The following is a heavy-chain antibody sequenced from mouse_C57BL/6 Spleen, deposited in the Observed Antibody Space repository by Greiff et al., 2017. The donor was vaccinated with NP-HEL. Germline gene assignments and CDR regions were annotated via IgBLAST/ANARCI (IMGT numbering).Heavy chain of an antibody. CDR3: ARSDLLRYPYFDY. J-gene: IGHJ2*01. V-gene: IGHV14-3*01. Sequence: VQLKESVAELVRPGASVKLSCTASGFNIKNTYMHWVKQRPEQGLEWIGRIDPANRNTKYAPKFQGKATITADTSSNTAYLQLSSLTSEDTAIYYCARSDLLRYPYFDYWGQGTTLTVSS. D-gene: IGHD1-1*01. CDR1: GFNIKNTY. CDR2: IDPANRNT.